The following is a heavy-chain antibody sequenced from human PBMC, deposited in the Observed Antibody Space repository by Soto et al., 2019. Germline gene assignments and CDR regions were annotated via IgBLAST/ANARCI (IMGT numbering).Heavy chain of an antibody. Sequence: ASETLSLTCTVSGGSVSSGSYYWSWIRQPPGKGLEWIGYIYYSGSTNYNPSLKSRVTISVDTSKNQFSLKLSSVTAADTAVYYCARAPFEYSSSSPPDYWGQGTLVTVSS. J-gene: IGHJ4*02. CDR3: ARAPFEYSSSSPPDY. D-gene: IGHD6-6*01. V-gene: IGHV4-61*01. CDR1: GGSVSSGSYY. CDR2: IYYSGST.